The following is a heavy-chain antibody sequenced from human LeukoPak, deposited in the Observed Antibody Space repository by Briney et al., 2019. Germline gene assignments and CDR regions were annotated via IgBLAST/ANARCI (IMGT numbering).Heavy chain of an antibody. J-gene: IGHJ3*02. CDR3: AKVSEAAIGAFDI. CDR1: GFTFSSYA. CDR2: IRYDGSNK. D-gene: IGHD2-2*01. Sequence: GGSLRLSCAASGFTFSSYAMSWVRQAPGKGLEWVAFIRYDGSNKYYADSVKGRFTISRDNSKNTLYLQMNSLRAEDTAVYYCAKVSEAAIGAFDIWGQGTMVTVSS. V-gene: IGHV3-30*02.